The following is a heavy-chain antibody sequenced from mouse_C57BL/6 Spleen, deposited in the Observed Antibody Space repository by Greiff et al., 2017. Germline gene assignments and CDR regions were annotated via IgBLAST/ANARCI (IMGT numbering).Heavy chain of an antibody. D-gene: IGHD2-2*01. CDR2: IYPRSGNN. V-gene: IGHV1-81*01. CDR1: GYTFTSYG. Sequence: VQLQQSGAELARPGASVKLSCKASGYTFTSYGTSWVKQRTGQGLEWIGEIYPRSGNNYYNEKFKGKATLTADKSSITAYMELRSLTSEDSAAYFCARGGYDREYAMDYWGKGASVTVSS. CDR3: ARGGYDREYAMDY. J-gene: IGHJ4*01.